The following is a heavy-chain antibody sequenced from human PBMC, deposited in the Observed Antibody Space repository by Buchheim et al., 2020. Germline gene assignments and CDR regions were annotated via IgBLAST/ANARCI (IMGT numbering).Heavy chain of an antibody. CDR2: IYYSGST. CDR1: GGSVSSGRYY. Sequence: QVQLQESGPGLVKPSETLSLTCTVSGGSVSSGRYYWSWIRQPPGKGLEWIGYIYYSGSTNYNPSLKSRVTISVDTSKNQFSLKRSSVTAADTAVYYCARESSGYYSSLDYGGQGTL. D-gene: IGHD3-22*01. V-gene: IGHV4-61*01. J-gene: IGHJ4*02. CDR3: ARESSGYYSSLDY.